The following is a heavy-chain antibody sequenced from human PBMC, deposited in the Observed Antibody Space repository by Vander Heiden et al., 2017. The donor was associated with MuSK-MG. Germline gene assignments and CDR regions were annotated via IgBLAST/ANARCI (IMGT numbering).Heavy chain of an antibody. CDR1: GFTFSSYT. J-gene: IGHJ3*02. D-gene: IGHD2-15*01. CDR3: AKDRYCSGGRCYSAFDI. V-gene: IGHV3-23*01. CDR2: IRGSDSST. Sequence: EVQLLESGGGLVQPGGSLRLSCAASGFTFSSYTMSWVRQAPGKGLEWVSAIRGSDSSTNYADSVKGRFTIFRDNSKDTLYLQMNSLRAEDTAVYYCAKDRYCSGGRCYSAFDIWGQGTMVNVAS.